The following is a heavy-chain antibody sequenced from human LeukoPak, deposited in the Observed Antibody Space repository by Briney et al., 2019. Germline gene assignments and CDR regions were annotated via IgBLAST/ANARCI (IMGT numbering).Heavy chain of an antibody. D-gene: IGHD3-10*01. CDR1: GGTFSSYA. CDR2: IIPIFGTA. Sequence: KVSCKASGGTFSSYAISWVRQAPGQGLEWMGGIIPIFGTANYAQKFQGRVTITTDESTSTAYMELSSLRSEDTAVYYCARDRNYYGSGSRPYYFDYWGQGTLVTVS. V-gene: IGHV1-69*05. J-gene: IGHJ4*02. CDR3: ARDRNYYGSGSRPYYFDY.